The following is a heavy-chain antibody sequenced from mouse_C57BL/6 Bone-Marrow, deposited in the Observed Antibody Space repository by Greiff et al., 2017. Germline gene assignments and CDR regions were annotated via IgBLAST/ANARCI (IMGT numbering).Heavy chain of an antibody. D-gene: IGHD4-1*01. Sequence: QVQLQQPGAELVKPGASVKLSCKASGYTFTSYWMHWVKQRPGQGLEWIGMIHPNSGSTNYNEKFKSKATLTVDKSSSTAYMQLSSLTSEDSAVYYCASELTFFAYWGQGTLVTVSA. CDR1: GYTFTSYW. CDR3: ASELTFFAY. V-gene: IGHV1-64*01. J-gene: IGHJ3*01. CDR2: IHPNSGST.